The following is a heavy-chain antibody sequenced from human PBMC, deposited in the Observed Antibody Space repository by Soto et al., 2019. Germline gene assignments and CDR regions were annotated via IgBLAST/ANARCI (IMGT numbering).Heavy chain of an antibody. CDR1: EYTFTSYA. V-gene: IGHV1-3*04. D-gene: IGHD6-19*01. CDR3: ARGTQWLAPDY. CDR2: INTGNGDT. Sequence: QVQLVQSGAEVKKPGASVKVSCKASEYTFTSYAMHWVRQAPGQRLEWMGWINTGNGDTKYSQKFEGRVTFTRDTSANTAYMELSSLRSEDTAVYFCARGTQWLAPDYWGQGTLVIVSS. J-gene: IGHJ4*02.